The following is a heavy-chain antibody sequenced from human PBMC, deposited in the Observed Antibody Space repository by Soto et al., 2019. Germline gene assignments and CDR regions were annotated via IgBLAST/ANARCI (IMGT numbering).Heavy chain of an antibody. V-gene: IGHV1-2*02. CDR2: INPNSGDT. CDR3: AGARTNYYNTRDYDF. J-gene: IGHJ4*02. Sequence: GASVKVSCKASGYTFIGYYMHWVRQAPGQGLEWMGWINPNSGDTNYAQKFQGRVTMTRDTSISTAYTELSRLRFDDTAVYYCAGARTNYYNTRDYDFWGQGTLVTVSS. D-gene: IGHD3-22*01. CDR1: GYTFIGYY.